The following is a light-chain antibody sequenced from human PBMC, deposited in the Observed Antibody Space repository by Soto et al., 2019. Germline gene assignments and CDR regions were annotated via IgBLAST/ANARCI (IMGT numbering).Light chain of an antibody. V-gene: IGKV1-9*01. CDR2: AAS. CDR1: QGISSY. CDR3: QQLNSHPWT. Sequence: DIQLTQSPSFLSASVGDRVTITCRASQGISSYLAWYQQKPGKAPKLLIYAASTLQSGVPSRFSGSGSGTEIILTISILQPEDFANYYYQQLNSHPWTFGQGTKVEIK. J-gene: IGKJ1*01.